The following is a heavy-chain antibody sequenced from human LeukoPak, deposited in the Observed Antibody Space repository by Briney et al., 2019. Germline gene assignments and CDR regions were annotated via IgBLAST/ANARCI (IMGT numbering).Heavy chain of an antibody. CDR3: ARYGGGYDFHDAFDI. D-gene: IGHD5-12*01. CDR1: GFTFSDYY. J-gene: IGHJ3*02. CDR2: ISSSGSTI. Sequence: GVSLRLSCAASGFTFSDYYMSWIRQGPGKGLEWVSYISSSGSTIYYADSVEGRFTISRDNAKNSLYLQMNSLRAEDTAVYYCARYGGGYDFHDAFDIWGQGTMVTVSS. V-gene: IGHV3-11*01.